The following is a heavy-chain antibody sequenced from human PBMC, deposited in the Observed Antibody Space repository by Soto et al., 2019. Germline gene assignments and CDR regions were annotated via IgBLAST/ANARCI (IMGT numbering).Heavy chain of an antibody. V-gene: IGHV1-8*01. CDR3: ARAEGERYFSGGSCCRKGDAFYI. CDR1: GYTFTSYD. D-gene: IGHD2-15*01. CDR2: MNPNSGNT. J-gene: IGHJ3*02. Sequence: GASVKVSCKASGYTFTSYDINWVRQATGQGLEWMGWMNPNSGNTGYAQKFQGRVTMTRNTSKSTANMELSSLRSEDTAVYYCARAEGERYFSGGSCCRKGDAFYIWG.